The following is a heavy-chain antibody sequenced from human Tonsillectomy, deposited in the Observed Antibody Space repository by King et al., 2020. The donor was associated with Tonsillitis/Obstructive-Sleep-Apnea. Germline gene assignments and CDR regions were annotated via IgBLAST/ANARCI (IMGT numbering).Heavy chain of an antibody. CDR1: VGSFSVYY. D-gene: IGHD2-2*01. Sequence: VQLQQCGAGLLKPSETLSLTCAVYVGSFSVYYWSWIRQPPGKGLDWIGEIKYSGRTNYYPSLKSRVTISVDSSKNQFSLKLRAVTAADTAVYYCARGWIGQDIVVVPAAVGFDYWGQGTLVTVSS. CDR2: IKYSGRT. J-gene: IGHJ4*02. V-gene: IGHV4-34*01. CDR3: ARGWIGQDIVVVPAAVGFDY.